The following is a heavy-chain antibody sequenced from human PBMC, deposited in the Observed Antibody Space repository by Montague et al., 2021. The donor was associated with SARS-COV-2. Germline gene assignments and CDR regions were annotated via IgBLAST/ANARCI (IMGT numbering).Heavy chain of an antibody. V-gene: IGHV4-59*08. CDR2: IYYSGST. J-gene: IGHJ6*02. CDR3: ARLARGEYYDFWSGSHEYPHYYYGMDV. D-gene: IGHD3-3*01. Sequence: SETLSLTCTVSGGSISSYYWSWIWQPPGKGLEWIGYIYYSGSTDXNPSLKSRVTISVDTSKNQFSLKLSSVTAADTAVYYCARLARGEYYDFWSGSHEYPHYYYGMDVWGQGTRSPSP. CDR1: GGSISSYY.